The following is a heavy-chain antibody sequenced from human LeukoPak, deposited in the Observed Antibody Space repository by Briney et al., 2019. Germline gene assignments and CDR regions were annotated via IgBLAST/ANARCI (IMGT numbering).Heavy chain of an antibody. D-gene: IGHD2-2*02. CDR3: ARLSCSSTSCYTVDY. V-gene: IGHV4-39*01. CDR1: GGSISSSSYY. Sequence: PPETLSLTCTVSGGSISSSSYYWGWIRQPPGKGLEWIGSIYYSGSTYYNPSLKSRVTISVDTSKNQFSLKLSSVTATDTAVHCCARLSCSSTSCYTVDYWGQGTLVTVSS. CDR2: IYYSGST. J-gene: IGHJ4*02.